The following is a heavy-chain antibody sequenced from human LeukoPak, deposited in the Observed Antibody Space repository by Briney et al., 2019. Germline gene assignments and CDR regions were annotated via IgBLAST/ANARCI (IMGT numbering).Heavy chain of an antibody. J-gene: IGHJ4*02. D-gene: IGHD3-22*01. CDR1: GGSISSSNW. V-gene: IGHV4-4*02. CDR2: IYHSGST. Sequence: PSGTLSLTCAVSGGSISSSNWWSWVRQPPGKGLEWIGEIYHSGSTNYNPSLKSRVTISVDKSKNQFSLKLSSVTAADTAVYYCAADYYDKLSYFDYWGQGTLVTVSS. CDR3: AADYYDKLSYFDY.